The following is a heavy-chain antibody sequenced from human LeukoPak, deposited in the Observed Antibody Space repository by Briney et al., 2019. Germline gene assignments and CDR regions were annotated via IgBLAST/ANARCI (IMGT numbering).Heavy chain of an antibody. D-gene: IGHD6-19*01. CDR3: ATVSIAVAGKGDY. CDR2: IYYSGST. Sequence: RASETLPLTCSVSGGSISSSSYYWGWIRQPPGKGLEWIGSIYYSGSTYYNPSLKSRVTISVDTSKNQFSLRLSSVTAADTAVYYCATVSIAVAGKGDYWGQGTLVTVSS. J-gene: IGHJ4*02. V-gene: IGHV4-39*07. CDR1: GGSISSSSYY.